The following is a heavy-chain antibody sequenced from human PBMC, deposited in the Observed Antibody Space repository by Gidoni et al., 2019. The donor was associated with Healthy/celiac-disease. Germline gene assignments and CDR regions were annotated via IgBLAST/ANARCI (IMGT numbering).Heavy chain of an antibody. Sequence: QVQLVESGGGVVQPGRSLRLSCAASGFTFSSYAMHWVRQAPGKGLEWVAVISYDGSNKYYADSVKGRFTISRDNSKNTLYLQMNSLRAEDTAVYYCARDWGNYGSGVFDYWGQGTLVTVSS. CDR3: ARDWGNYGSGVFDY. V-gene: IGHV3-30*04. J-gene: IGHJ4*02. CDR2: ISYDGSNK. D-gene: IGHD3-10*01. CDR1: GFTFSSYA.